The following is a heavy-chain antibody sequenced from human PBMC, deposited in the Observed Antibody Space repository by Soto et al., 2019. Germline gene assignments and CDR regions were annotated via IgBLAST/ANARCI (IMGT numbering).Heavy chain of an antibody. CDR3: AGDQYYDFWSGYYRGAFDI. V-gene: IGHV1-58*01. J-gene: IGHJ3*02. D-gene: IGHD3-3*01. Sequence: SVKVSCKASGFTFTSSAVQWVRQARGQRLEWIGWIVVGSGNTNYAQKFQERVTITTDMSTSTAYMELSSLRSEDTAVYYCAGDQYYDFWSGYYRGAFDIWGQGTMVTVSS. CDR2: IVVGSGNT. CDR1: GFTFTSSA.